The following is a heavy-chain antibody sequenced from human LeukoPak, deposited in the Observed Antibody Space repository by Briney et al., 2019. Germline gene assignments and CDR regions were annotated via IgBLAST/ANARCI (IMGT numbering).Heavy chain of an antibody. CDR3: ARRRNSDYYYYYGMDV. J-gene: IGHJ6*02. Sequence: SETLSLTCAVSGGSISSGGYSWSWIRQPPGKGLEWIGYIYHSGSTYYNPSLKSRVTISVDRSKNQFSLKLSSVTAADTAVYYCARRRNSDYYYYYGMDVWGQGTTVTVSS. D-gene: IGHD4-23*01. V-gene: IGHV4-30-2*01. CDR2: IYHSGST. CDR1: GGSISSGGYS.